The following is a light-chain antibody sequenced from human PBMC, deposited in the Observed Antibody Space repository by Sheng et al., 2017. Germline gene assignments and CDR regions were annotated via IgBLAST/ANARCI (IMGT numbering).Light chain of an antibody. V-gene: IGKV3D-15*01. CDR1: QSVSSIY. Sequence: EIVLTQSPGTLSLSPGERATLSCRASQSVSSIYLAWYQQKPGQAPRLLISGASTRATGIPDRFSGSGSGTEFTLTISSLQSEDFAVYYCQQYNNWPPITFGQGTRLEIK. CDR2: GAS. CDR3: QQYNNWPPIT. J-gene: IGKJ5*01.